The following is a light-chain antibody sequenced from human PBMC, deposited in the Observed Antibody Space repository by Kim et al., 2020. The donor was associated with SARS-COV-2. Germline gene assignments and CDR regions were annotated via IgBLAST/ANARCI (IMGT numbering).Light chain of an antibody. V-gene: IGLV8-61*01. CDR3: VLYMGSGTWV. J-gene: IGLJ3*02. CDR2: NTN. CDR1: TGSVSTSYS. Sequence: GGTVPLPCRLSTGSVSTSYSPSWYQQTPGQAPRTLIYNTNPRSSGVPDRFSGSILGNKAALTITGAQADDESDYYCVLYMGSGTWVFGGGTQLTVL.